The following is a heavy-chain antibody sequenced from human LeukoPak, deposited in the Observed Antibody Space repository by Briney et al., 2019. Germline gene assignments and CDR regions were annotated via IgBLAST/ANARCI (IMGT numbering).Heavy chain of an antibody. D-gene: IGHD2-15*01. V-gene: IGHV3-66*04. J-gene: IGHJ4*02. CDR1: GFTVSNNF. Sequence: PGGSLRLSCAASGFTVSNNFMSWVRQAPGKGLELVSLIYSGGTTYYADSVQGRFTISRDNSKSTLCLQMNSLRAEDTAVYYCAKQLGYCSDGSCYFPYWGQGTLVTVSS. CDR3: AKQLGYCSDGSCYFPY. CDR2: IYSGGTT.